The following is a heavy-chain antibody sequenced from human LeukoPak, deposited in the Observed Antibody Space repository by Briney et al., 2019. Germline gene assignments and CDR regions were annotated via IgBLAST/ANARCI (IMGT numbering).Heavy chain of an antibody. CDR1: GGSISSYY. CDR2: INHSGSS. Sequence: SETLSLTCTVSGGSISSYYWSWIRQPPGKGLEWIGEINHSGSSNYNPSLKSRVTISVDTSKNQFSLKLSSVTAADTAVYYCARRRVNWNYNWFDPWGQGTLVTVSS. J-gene: IGHJ5*02. V-gene: IGHV4-34*01. D-gene: IGHD1-7*01. CDR3: ARRRVNWNYNWFDP.